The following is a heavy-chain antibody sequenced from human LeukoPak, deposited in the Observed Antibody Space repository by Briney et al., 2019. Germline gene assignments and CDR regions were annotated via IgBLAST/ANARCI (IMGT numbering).Heavy chain of an antibody. Sequence: GGSLRLSCAASGFTFSSYAFNWVRQAPGRGLEWVSYISSSGSTIYYADSVKGRFTISRDNAKNSLFLQMNSLRAEDTAVYCCASGYGSGKYNWFDPWGQGTLVTVSS. CDR3: ASGYGSGKYNWFDP. V-gene: IGHV3-48*03. CDR1: GFTFSSYA. CDR2: ISSSGSTI. D-gene: IGHD3-10*01. J-gene: IGHJ5*02.